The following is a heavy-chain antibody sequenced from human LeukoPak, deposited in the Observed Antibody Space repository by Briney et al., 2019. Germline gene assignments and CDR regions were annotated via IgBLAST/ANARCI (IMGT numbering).Heavy chain of an antibody. CDR2: INPNSGGT. V-gene: IGHV1-2*02. J-gene: IGHJ4*02. CDR1: GYTFTGYY. Sequence: ASVKVSCKASGYTFTGYYMQWVRQAPGQGLEWMGWINPNSGGTKYAQKFQGRVTLTRDTSINTAYMELRRLRSDDTAPYYCARDPGSGYYSNNFDFWGQGTLVTVSS. CDR3: ARDPGSGYYSNNFDF. D-gene: IGHD3-22*01.